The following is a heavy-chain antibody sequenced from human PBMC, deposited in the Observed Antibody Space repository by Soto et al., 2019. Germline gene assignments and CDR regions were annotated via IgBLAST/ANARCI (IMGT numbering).Heavy chain of an antibody. J-gene: IGHJ4*02. V-gene: IGHV4-34*01. Sequence: PSETLSLTCAVYGGSFSGYYWSWIRQPPGKGLEWIGEINHSRSTNYNPSLKSRVTISVDTSKNQFSLKLSSVTAADTAVYYCARLIGRFLENYFDYWGQGTLVTVSS. D-gene: IGHD3-3*01. CDR3: ARLIGRFLENYFDY. CDR1: GGSFSGYY. CDR2: INHSRST.